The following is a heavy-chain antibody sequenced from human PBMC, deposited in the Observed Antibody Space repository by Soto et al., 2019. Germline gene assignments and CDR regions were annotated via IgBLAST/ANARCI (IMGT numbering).Heavy chain of an antibody. J-gene: IGHJ6*03. Sequence: EVQLVESGGGLVQPGGSLRLSCAASGFTFSDYWMHWVRQAPGKGLEWVSRIKRDGSTTNYADSVKGRFTISRDNAKNTLYLEMNSLRVEDTADYYCARGAINYYSEDVWGKGTKVTVSS. V-gene: IGHV3-74*01. CDR3: ARGAINYYSEDV. CDR1: GFTFSDYW. CDR2: IKRDGSTT.